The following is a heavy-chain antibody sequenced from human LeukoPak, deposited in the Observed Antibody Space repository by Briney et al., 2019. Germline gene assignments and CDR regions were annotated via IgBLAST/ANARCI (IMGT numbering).Heavy chain of an antibody. CDR1: GGTFSSYT. J-gene: IGHJ4*02. CDR3: ARGRPLLRYFDWLSPAYYFDY. V-gene: IGHV1-8*02. CDR2: MNPNSGNT. D-gene: IGHD3-9*01. Sequence: GASVKVSCKASGGTFSSYTITWVRQAPGQGLEWMGWMNPNSGNTGYAQKFQGRVTMTRNTSISAAYMELSSLRSEDTAVYYCARGRPLLRYFDWLSPAYYFDYWGQGTLVTVSS.